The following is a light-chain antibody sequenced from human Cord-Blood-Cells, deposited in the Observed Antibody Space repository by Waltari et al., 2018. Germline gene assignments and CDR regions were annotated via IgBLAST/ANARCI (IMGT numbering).Light chain of an antibody. CDR2: WAS. CDR3: QQYYSTPRT. CDR1: QSVLYSSNNQNY. J-gene: IGKJ1*01. Sequence: DIVMTQSPDSMAVSLGERATIKCKSSQSVLYSSNNQNYLAWYQQKPGQPPKLLIYWASTRESGVPDRFSGSGSGTDFTLPISSLQAEDVAVYYCQQYYSTPRTFGQGTKVEIK. V-gene: IGKV4-1*01.